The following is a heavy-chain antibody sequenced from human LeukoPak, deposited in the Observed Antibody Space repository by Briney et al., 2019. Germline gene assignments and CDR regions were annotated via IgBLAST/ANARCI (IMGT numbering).Heavy chain of an antibody. J-gene: IGHJ6*03. V-gene: IGHV3-20*04. Sequence: PGGSLRLSCAASGSTFNQYGMSWVRQAPGKGLEWVSSLSWNGGDTRYADSVKDRFTISRDNAKKSLYLQMDSLRAEDTALYYCARRGYPYYYYMDVWGTGTTVTVSS. CDR3: ARRGYPYYYYMDV. D-gene: IGHD3-16*02. CDR1: GSTFNQYG. CDR2: LSWNGGDT.